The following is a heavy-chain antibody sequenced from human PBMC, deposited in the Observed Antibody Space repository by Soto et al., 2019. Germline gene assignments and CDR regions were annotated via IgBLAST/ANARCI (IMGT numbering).Heavy chain of an antibody. J-gene: IGHJ6*02. CDR2: IYYSGST. Sequence: PSETLSLTCTVSGGSISSSSYYWDWIRQPPGKGLEWIGSIYYSGSTYYNPSLKSRVTISVDTSKNQFSLKLNSVTAADTAMFYCATQGFYRMGVWGRGTTVT. V-gene: IGHV4-39*07. CDR3: ATQGFYRMGV. CDR1: GGSISSSSYY.